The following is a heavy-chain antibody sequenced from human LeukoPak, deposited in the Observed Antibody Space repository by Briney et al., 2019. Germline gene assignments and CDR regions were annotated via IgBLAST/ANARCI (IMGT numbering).Heavy chain of an antibody. D-gene: IGHD6-19*01. V-gene: IGHV3-7*01. CDR3: VPGGLAVSGIDY. Sequence: EGSLRLSCAASGFTFKNYWMSWVRQAPGKGLEWVANITPDGNDKYYVDSLKGRFTISRDNTKNSLYLQLNSLRTEDTAVYYCVPGGLAVSGIDYWGQGALVTVSS. CDR2: ITPDGNDK. J-gene: IGHJ4*02. CDR1: GFTFKNYW.